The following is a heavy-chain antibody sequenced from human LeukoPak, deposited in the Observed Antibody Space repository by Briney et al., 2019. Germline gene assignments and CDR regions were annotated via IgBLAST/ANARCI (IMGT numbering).Heavy chain of an antibody. CDR1: GFTFSSYS. V-gene: IGHV3-48*04. CDR2: ISSSSKII. J-gene: IGHJ4*02. CDR3: ARDIDGAIGYCSSANCRSDY. Sequence: GGSLRLSCAASGFTFSSYSMNWIRQAPGKGLEWVSYISSSSKIIYYGDSVKGRFTISRDNAKNSLYLQMNSLRAEDSAVYYCARDIDGAIGYCSSANCRSDYWGQGILVTVSS. D-gene: IGHD2-2*01.